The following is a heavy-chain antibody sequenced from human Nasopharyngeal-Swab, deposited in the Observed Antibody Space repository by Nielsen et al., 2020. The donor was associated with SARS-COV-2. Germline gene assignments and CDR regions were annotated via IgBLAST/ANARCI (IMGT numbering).Heavy chain of an antibody. CDR2: IYSGGST. V-gene: IGHV3-66*01. D-gene: IGHD2-15*01. CDR3: AASLLGYCSGGSCYAYYGMDV. J-gene: IGHJ6*02. Sequence: GEALKIPWAASGFTVSSNYMSWVRQAPGKGLEWVSVIYSGGSTYYADSVKGRFTISRDNSKNTLYLQMNSLRAEDTTVYYCAASLLGYCSGGSCYAYYGMDVWGQGTTVTVSS. CDR1: GFTVSSNY.